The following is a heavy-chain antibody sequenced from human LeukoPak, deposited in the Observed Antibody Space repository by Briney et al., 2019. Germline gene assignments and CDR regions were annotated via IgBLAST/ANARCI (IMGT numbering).Heavy chain of an antibody. J-gene: IGHJ6*03. CDR2: IIPIFGTA. Sequence: ASVKVSCKASGYTFTSYGISWVRQAPGQGLEWMGGIIPIFGTANYAQKFQGRVTITADESTSTAYMELSSLRSEDTAVYYCARGLLEYSSSSGGGYYYYYYMDVWGKGTTVTVSS. CDR3: ARGLLEYSSSSGGGYYYYYYMDV. V-gene: IGHV1-69*13. CDR1: GYTFTSYG. D-gene: IGHD6-6*01.